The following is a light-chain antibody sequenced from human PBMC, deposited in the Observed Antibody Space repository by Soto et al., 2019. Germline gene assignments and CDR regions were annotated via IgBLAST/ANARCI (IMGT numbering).Light chain of an antibody. CDR1: SSDVGGYNY. Sequence: QSVLTQPPSASGSPGQSVTISCTGTSSDVGGYNYVSWYQQYPGRAPKLMIYEVTKRPSGVADRFSGSKSGNTASLTLSGLQAEDEDDYYCSSYAASNNFYFVFGGGTKLTVL. J-gene: IGLJ3*02. V-gene: IGLV2-8*01. CDR3: SSYAASNNFYFV. CDR2: EVT.